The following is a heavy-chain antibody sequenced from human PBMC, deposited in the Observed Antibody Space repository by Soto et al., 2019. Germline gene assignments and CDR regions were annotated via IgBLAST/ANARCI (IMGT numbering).Heavy chain of an antibody. Sequence: KTSETLSLTCTVSGGSISSGGYYWSWIRQHPGKGLEWIGYIYYSGSTYYNPSLKSRVTISVDTSKNQFSLKLSSVTAADTAVYYCARSMVRGVIGVFGPWGQGTLVTVSS. J-gene: IGHJ5*02. CDR1: GGSISSGGYY. D-gene: IGHD3-10*01. CDR2: IYYSGST. V-gene: IGHV4-31*03. CDR3: ARSMVRGVIGVFGP.